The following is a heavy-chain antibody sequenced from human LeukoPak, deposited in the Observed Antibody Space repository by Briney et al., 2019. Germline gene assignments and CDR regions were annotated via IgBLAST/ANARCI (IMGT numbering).Heavy chain of an antibody. Sequence: GASVKVSCKASGYTFTGYYMHWVRQAPGQGLEWMGWINPNSGGTNYAQKFQGRVTMTRDTSISTAYMELSRLRSDDTAVYYCARPGSPYNWNESPDYWGQGTLVTVSS. V-gene: IGHV1-2*02. CDR1: GYTFTGYY. D-gene: IGHD1-20*01. CDR3: ARPGSPYNWNESPDY. CDR2: INPNSGGT. J-gene: IGHJ4*02.